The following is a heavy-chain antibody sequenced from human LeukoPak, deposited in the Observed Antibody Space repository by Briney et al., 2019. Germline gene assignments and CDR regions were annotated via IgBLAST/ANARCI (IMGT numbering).Heavy chain of an antibody. CDR1: GYTFTSYA. Sequence: ASVKVSCKASGYTFTSYAMNWVRQAPGQGLEWMGLINTNTGNPTYAQGFTGRFVFSLDTSVSTAYLQISSLKAEDTAVYYCARDSGLYSSSGWYNFPIYYYYYYYMDVWGKGTTVTVSS. V-gene: IGHV7-4-1*02. D-gene: IGHD6-19*01. J-gene: IGHJ6*03. CDR2: INTNTGNP. CDR3: ARDSGLYSSSGWYNFPIYYYYYYYMDV.